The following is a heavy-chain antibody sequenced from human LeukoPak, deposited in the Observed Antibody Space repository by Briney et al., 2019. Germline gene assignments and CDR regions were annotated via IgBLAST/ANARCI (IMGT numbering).Heavy chain of an antibody. V-gene: IGHV3-53*01. D-gene: IGHD3-22*01. CDR2: IYSGGST. J-gene: IGHJ4*02. CDR3: ARDTYYDSTGYYYSDY. Sequence: QPGGSLRLSCAASGFTFSSYSMNWVRQAPGKGLEWVSVIYSGGSTFYADSVKGRFTISRDNSKNTLYLQMNSLRAEDTALYYCARDTYYDSTGYYYSDYWGQGTLVTVSS. CDR1: GFTFSSYS.